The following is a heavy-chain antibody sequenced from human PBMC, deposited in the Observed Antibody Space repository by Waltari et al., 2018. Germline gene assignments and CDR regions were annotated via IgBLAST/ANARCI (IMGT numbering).Heavy chain of an antibody. CDR2: ISGSGGST. Sequence: EVQLLESGGGLVQPGGSLRLSCAASGFTFSSYAMSWVRQAPGKGLEWVSAISGSGGSTYYADSVKGRFTISRDNSKNTLYLQMNSLRAEDTAVYYCAKGRPGITIFGSGVDYWGQGTLVTVSS. CDR1: GFTFSSYA. V-gene: IGHV3-23*01. CDR3: AKGRPGITIFGSGVDY. J-gene: IGHJ4*02. D-gene: IGHD3-3*01.